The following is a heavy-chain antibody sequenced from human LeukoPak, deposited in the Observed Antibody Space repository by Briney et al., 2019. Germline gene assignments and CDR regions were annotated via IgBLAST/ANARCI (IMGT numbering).Heavy chain of an antibody. CDR1: GGSFSGYY. CDR3: ARSYGDYVYYGMDV. Sequence: SETLSLTCAVYGGSFSGYYWSWIRQPPGKGLEWIGEINHSGSTNYNPSLKSRVTISVDTSKNQFSLKLSSVTAADTAVYYCARSYGDYVYYGMDVWGKGPRSPSPQ. D-gene: IGHD4-17*01. V-gene: IGHV4-34*01. CDR2: INHSGST. J-gene: IGHJ6*01.